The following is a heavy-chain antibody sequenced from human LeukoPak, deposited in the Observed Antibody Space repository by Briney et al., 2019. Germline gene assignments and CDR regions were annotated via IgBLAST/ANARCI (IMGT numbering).Heavy chain of an antibody. J-gene: IGHJ6*02. CDR2: IYYSGSA. D-gene: IGHD3-22*01. CDR3: ARAPRGESDAASGFYGVDV. CDR1: GGSISSSSYY. Sequence: SETLSLTCTVSGGSISSSSYYWGLIRQPTGKGLEWIGSIYYSGSAYYNPSLKSRVTISVDTSKNQFSLKLSSVTAADTAVYYCARAPRGESDAASGFYGVDVWGQGTTVTVSS. V-gene: IGHV4-39*07.